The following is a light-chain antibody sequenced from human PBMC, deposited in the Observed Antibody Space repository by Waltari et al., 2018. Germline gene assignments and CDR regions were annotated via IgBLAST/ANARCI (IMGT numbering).Light chain of an antibody. CDR2: VND. J-gene: IGLJ3*02. V-gene: IGLV3-21*01. CDR3: LVWDNNSGSWV. Sequence: SYDLTQPRSVSVSPGQPAMITCGGDEIESYSVQWYQQKPPQAPVLVIYVNDQWPSGLPDRFSGSNSGNTATLTISGVEAGDEADYYCLVWDNNSGSWVFGGGTRLTVL. CDR1: EIESYS.